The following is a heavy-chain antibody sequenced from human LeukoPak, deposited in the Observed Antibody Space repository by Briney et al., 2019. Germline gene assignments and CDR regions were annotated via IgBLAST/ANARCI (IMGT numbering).Heavy chain of an antibody. V-gene: IGHV3-30*04. Sequence: GGSLRLSCAASGFTFSSYAMHWVRQAPGKGLEWVAVISYDGSNKYYADSVKGRFTISRDNSKNTLYLQMNSLRAEDMALYYCVKDTSLYVQSDAFDVWGQGTMVTVSS. D-gene: IGHD2/OR15-2a*01. CDR1: GFTFSSYA. CDR3: VKDTSLYVQSDAFDV. CDR2: ISYDGSNK. J-gene: IGHJ3*01.